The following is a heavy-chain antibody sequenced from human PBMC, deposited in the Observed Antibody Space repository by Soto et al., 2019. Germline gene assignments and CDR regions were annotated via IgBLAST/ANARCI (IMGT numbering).Heavy chain of an antibody. CDR2: IGTAGDT. Sequence: GGSLRLSCAASGFTFSSYDMHWVRQAPGKGLEWVSAIGTAGDTYYPGSGKGRFTISRENAKNSLYLQMNSLRAEDTAVYYCARFPLLHYSSSGKWGQGTLVTVSS. J-gene: IGHJ4*02. CDR3: ARFPLLHYSSSGK. CDR1: GFTFSSYD. D-gene: IGHD6-13*01. V-gene: IGHV3-13*01.